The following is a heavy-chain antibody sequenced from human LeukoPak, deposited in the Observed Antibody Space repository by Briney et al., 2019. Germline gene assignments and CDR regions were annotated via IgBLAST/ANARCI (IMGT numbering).Heavy chain of an antibody. Sequence: GGSLRLSCAASGFTFSSNWMSWVRQAPGKGLEWVANIKQDGSEKYYVDSVKGRFTISRDNAKNSLYLQMNSLRAEDTALYYCARAVTSMDGYWGQGTLVTVSS. CDR2: IKQDGSEK. V-gene: IGHV3-7*03. CDR3: ARAVTSMDGY. J-gene: IGHJ4*02. CDR1: GFTFSSNW. D-gene: IGHD5-18*01.